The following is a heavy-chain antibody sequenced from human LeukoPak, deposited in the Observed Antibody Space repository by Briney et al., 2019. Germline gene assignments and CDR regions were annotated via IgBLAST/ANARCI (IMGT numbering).Heavy chain of an antibody. CDR1: GFTFSGYG. J-gene: IGHJ4*02. Sequence: GGSLRLSCAASGFTFSGYGMHWVRQAPGKGLEWVAFIWYDASNKYYVDSVKGRFTISRDNSKNTLFLQMNSLRVEDTAVYFCARDRGDYYYSDYWGQGTLVTVSS. V-gene: IGHV3-33*01. CDR2: IWYDASNK. D-gene: IGHD3-10*01. CDR3: ARDRGDYYYSDY.